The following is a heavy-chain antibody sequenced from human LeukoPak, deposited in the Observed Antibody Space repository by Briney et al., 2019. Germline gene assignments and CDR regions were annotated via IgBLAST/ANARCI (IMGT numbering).Heavy chain of an antibody. Sequence: ASVKVSCKASGYTFTGYYIHWVRQAPGQGLEWMGCINPNSGGTNYAQKFQGRVTMTRDTSISTAYVELSRLTSDDTAVYYCARDTGMLRGNYYMDVWGKGTTVTVSS. V-gene: IGHV1-2*02. CDR3: ARDTGMLRGNYYMDV. CDR2: INPNSGGT. D-gene: IGHD3-10*01. J-gene: IGHJ6*03. CDR1: GYTFTGYY.